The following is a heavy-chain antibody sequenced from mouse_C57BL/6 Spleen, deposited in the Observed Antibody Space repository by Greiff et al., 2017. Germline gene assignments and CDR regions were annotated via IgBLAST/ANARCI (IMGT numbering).Heavy chain of an antibody. Sequence: DVKLVESGGDLVKPGGSLKLSCAASGFTFSSYGMSWVRQTPDKRLEWVATISSGGSYTYYPDSVKGRFTISRDNAKNTLYLQMSSLKSEDTAMYYCARENDYSYYYAMDYWGQGTSVTVSS. D-gene: IGHD2-4*01. CDR3: ARENDYSYYYAMDY. V-gene: IGHV5-6*02. J-gene: IGHJ4*01. CDR2: ISSGGSYT. CDR1: GFTFSSYG.